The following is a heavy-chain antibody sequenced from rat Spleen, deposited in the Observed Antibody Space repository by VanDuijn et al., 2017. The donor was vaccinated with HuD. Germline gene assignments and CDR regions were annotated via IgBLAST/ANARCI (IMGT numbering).Heavy chain of an antibody. Sequence: EVQLVESNGGLVQPGRSLKLSCAASGFTFSSNWLNWIRQAPGEGLEWVASISWGGSSTYYLDNVKGRFTISRDNAKNALYLQMNNLGSEDTATYYCARGYVMDAWGQGASVTVSS. CDR1: GFTFSSNW. J-gene: IGHJ4*01. CDR2: ISWGGSST. V-gene: IGHV5-29*01. CDR3: ARGYVMDA.